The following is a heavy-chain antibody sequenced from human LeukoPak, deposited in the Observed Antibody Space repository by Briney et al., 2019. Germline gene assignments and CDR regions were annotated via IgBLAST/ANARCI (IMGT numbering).Heavy chain of an antibody. Sequence: SGTLSLTFTVPGASISSGGYYWGWMRQPPGKGLARFGVFYYSGSPYYNPSLESRFTISVDKSSTQFSLLLISVTVADTAVYYCIREIPQQGSEDYWGQGTLVTVSS. D-gene: IGHD3-10*01. CDR3: IREIPQQGSEDY. J-gene: IGHJ4*01. V-gene: IGHV4-39*07. CDR1: GASISSGGYY. CDR2: FYYSGSP.